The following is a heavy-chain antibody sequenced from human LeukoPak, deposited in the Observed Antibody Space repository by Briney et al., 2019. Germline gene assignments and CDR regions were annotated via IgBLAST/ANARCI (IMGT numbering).Heavy chain of an antibody. D-gene: IGHD3-3*01. J-gene: IGHJ6*02. CDR3: ARDPGGYDPNYYYGMDV. V-gene: IGHV1-69*13. CDR1: GGTFSSYA. CDR2: IIPIFGTA. Sequence: RRASVKVSCKASGGTFSSYAISWVRQAPAQGREWMGGIIPIFGTANYAQKFQGRVTITADESTSTAYMELSSLRSEDTAVYYCARDPGGYDPNYYYGMDVWGQGTTVTVSS.